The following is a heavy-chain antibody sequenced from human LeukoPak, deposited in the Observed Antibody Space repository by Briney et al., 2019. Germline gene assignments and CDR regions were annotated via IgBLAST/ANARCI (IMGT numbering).Heavy chain of an antibody. D-gene: IGHD3-3*01. CDR3: ARRVRGFWSGYSYYYYCMDV. V-gene: IGHV3-7*01. Sequence: PGGSLRLSCAASGFTFSSYWMSWVRQAPGKGLEWVANIKQDGSEKYYVDSVKGRFTISRDNAKNSLYLQMNSLRAEDTAVYYCARRVRGFWSGYSYYYYCMDVWGKGTTVTVSS. J-gene: IGHJ6*03. CDR2: IKQDGSEK. CDR1: GFTFSSYW.